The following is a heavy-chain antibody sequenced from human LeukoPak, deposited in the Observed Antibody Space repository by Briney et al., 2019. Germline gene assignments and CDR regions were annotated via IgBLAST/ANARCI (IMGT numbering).Heavy chain of an antibody. CDR2: ISYDGNNT. J-gene: IGHJ4*02. V-gene: IGHV3-30*18. CDR3: AKGVDYCSGGSCPADS. D-gene: IGHD2-15*01. Sequence: SLRLSCTASGFTFKNHDMHWVRHAPPQPLEGAAVISYDGNNTYYADYVKGRFTISRDNSKITMFLQMNSLRAEDMAVSYCAKGVDYCSGGSCPADSWGPGTLVTVSS. CDR1: GFTFKNHD.